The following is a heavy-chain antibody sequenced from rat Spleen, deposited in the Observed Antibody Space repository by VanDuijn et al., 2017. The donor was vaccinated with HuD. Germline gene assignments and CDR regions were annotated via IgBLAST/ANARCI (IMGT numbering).Heavy chain of an antibody. CDR2: INSAGNT. V-gene: IGHV3-3*01. J-gene: IGHJ3*01. D-gene: IGHD1-12*02. Sequence: VQLRESGPGLVQPSQTLSLTCSVTDHSITNGYRWNWIRKFPGNKLEWMGYINSAGNTNYNPSLKSRISISRDTSKNQFFLQVNSLSTEDTATYYCARSEGTHYYLPFADWGQGSLVTVSS. CDR3: ARSEGTHYYLPFAD. CDR1: DHSITNGYR.